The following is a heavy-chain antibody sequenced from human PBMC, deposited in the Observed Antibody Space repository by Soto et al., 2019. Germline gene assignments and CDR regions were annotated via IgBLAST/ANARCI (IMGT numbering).Heavy chain of an antibody. V-gene: IGHV1-69*02. D-gene: IGHD3-22*01. Sequence: QVQLVQSGAEVKKPGSSVKVSCKASGGTFSSYTISWVRQAPGQGLEWMGRIIPILGIANYAQKFQGRVTITADKSTSTAYMELSSLRSEDTAVYYWARDGGDYYDSSGYYRPFDYGGQGTLVTVSS. CDR1: GGTFSSYT. CDR3: ARDGGDYYDSSGYYRPFDY. J-gene: IGHJ4*02. CDR2: IIPILGIA.